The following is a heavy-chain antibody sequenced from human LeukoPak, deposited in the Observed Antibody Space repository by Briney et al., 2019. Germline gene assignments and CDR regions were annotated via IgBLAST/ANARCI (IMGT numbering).Heavy chain of an antibody. CDR1: GFTFSSYA. D-gene: IGHD3-3*01. J-gene: IGHJ4*02. CDR3: AKDHGRDDFWSGSIDY. Sequence: GGSLRLSCEASGFTFSSYAMSWVRQAPGKGLEWVSSISGSGGSAYYADSVKGRFTISRDNSKNTLYVQMTSLRAEDTAVYYCAKDHGRDDFWSGSIDYWGQGTLVTVSS. CDR2: ISGSGGSA. V-gene: IGHV3-23*01.